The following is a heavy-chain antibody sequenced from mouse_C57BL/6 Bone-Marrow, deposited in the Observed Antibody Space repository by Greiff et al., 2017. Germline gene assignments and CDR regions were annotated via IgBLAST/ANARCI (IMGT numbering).Heavy chain of an antibody. Sequence: VQLQQSGPELVKPGASVKISCKASGYTFTDYYMNWVKQSHGKSLEWIGDINPNNGGTSYNQKFKGKATLTVDKSSSTAYMELRSLTSEDSAVDYCARGSYSYGSPFAYWGQGTLVTVSA. J-gene: IGHJ3*01. CDR1: GYTFTDYY. V-gene: IGHV1-26*01. D-gene: IGHD1-1*01. CDR3: ARGSYSYGSPFAY. CDR2: INPNNGGT.